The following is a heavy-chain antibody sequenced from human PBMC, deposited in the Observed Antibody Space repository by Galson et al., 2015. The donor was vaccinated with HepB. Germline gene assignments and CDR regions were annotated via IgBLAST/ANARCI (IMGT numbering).Heavy chain of an antibody. Sequence: SLRLSCAASGFTFSSYAMHWVRQAPGKGLEWVAVISYDGSNKYYADSVKGRFTISRDNSKNTLYLQMNSLRAEDTAVYYCAREANYGDYGACGMDVWGQGTTVTVSS. V-gene: IGHV3-30*04. CDR3: AREANYGDYGACGMDV. J-gene: IGHJ6*02. D-gene: IGHD4-17*01. CDR1: GFTFSSYA. CDR2: ISYDGSNK.